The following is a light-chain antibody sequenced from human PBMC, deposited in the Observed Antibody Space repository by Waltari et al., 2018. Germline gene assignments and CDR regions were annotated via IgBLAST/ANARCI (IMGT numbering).Light chain of an antibody. Sequence: DIQMTQSPSSLSASVGDRVTISCQTSRDSNNFLNWYQQKPGNAPTLLIYDASHLEIGVPSRFSGRGSGTHFTLTITNVQPEDVATSYCQLYDDFPPYTFGQGTQLAIK. CDR2: DAS. V-gene: IGKV1-33*01. CDR1: RDSNNF. J-gene: IGKJ2*01. CDR3: QLYDDFPPYT.